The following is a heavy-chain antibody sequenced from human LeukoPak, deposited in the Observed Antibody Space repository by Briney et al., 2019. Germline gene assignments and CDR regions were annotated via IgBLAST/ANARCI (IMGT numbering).Heavy chain of an antibody. D-gene: IGHD6-6*01. CDR1: NGSITSYY. CDR2: IHYSGST. Sequence: PSETPSLTCNVSNGSITSYYWGWVRQPPGKGLEFIGYIHYSGSTNYNPSLKSRVAISAEKSENQFSLKLSSVTAADTALYFCVKSIASRGEIVFDIWGQGTMVTVSS. V-gene: IGHV4-59*01. J-gene: IGHJ3*02. CDR3: VKSIASRGEIVFDI.